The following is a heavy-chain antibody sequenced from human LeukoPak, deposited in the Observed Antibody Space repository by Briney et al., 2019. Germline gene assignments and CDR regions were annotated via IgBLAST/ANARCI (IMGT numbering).Heavy chain of an antibody. CDR2: INHSGST. D-gene: IGHD2-21*02. V-gene: IGHV4-34*01. J-gene: IGHJ3*02. CDR1: GGSFSGYY. CDR3: ARGPLRYCGGDCYPPLGDAFDI. Sequence: SEALSLTCAVYGGSFSGYYWSWIRQPPGKGLEWIGEINHSGSTNYNLSLKSRVTISVDTSKNQFSLKLSSVTAADTAVYYCARGPLRYCGGDCYPPLGDAFDIWGQGTMVTVSS.